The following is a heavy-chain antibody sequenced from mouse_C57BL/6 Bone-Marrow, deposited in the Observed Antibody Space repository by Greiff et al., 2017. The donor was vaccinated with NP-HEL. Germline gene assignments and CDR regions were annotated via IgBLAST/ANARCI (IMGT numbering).Heavy chain of an antibody. Sequence: QVQLQQSGAELVKPGASVKISCKASGYAFSSYWMNWVKQRPGQGLEWIGQIYPGDGDTNYNGKFKGKATLTADKASSKAYMQLSSLTSEDSAVYFCARGPYYGSSYFDYWGQGTTLTVSS. CDR1: GYAFSSYW. CDR3: ARGPYYGSSYFDY. V-gene: IGHV1-80*01. CDR2: IYPGDGDT. D-gene: IGHD1-1*01. J-gene: IGHJ2*01.